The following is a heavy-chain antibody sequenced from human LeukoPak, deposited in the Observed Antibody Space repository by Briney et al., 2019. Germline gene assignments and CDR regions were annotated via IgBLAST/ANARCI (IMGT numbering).Heavy chain of an antibody. CDR2: INHSGST. Sequence: SETLSLTCAVYGGSFSGYYWSWSRQPPGKGLEWIGEINHSGSTNYNPSLKSRVTISVDTSKNQCSLKLSSVTAADTAVYYCARGGNIVGATQGYWGQGTLVTVSS. CDR1: GGSFSGYY. V-gene: IGHV4-34*01. D-gene: IGHD1-26*01. J-gene: IGHJ4*02. CDR3: ARGGNIVGATQGY.